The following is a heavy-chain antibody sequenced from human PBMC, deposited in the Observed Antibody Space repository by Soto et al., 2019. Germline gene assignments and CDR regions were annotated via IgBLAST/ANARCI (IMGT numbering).Heavy chain of an antibody. Sequence: EAQLVESGGGLVQPGGSLRLSCAASGFTFSSYWMHWVRQAPGKGLVWVSRIKTDGSITSYADSVQGRFTISRDNAKNTLYLQMNSLRAEDTAVYYCARVGSAWYHIDYWGQGTLVTVSS. CDR1: GFTFSSYW. CDR2: IKTDGSIT. J-gene: IGHJ4*02. D-gene: IGHD6-19*01. V-gene: IGHV3-74*01. CDR3: ARVGSAWYHIDY.